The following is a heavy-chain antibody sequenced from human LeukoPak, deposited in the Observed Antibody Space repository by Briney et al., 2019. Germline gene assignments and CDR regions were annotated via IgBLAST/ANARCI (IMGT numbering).Heavy chain of an antibody. CDR1: GYTFTSYD. J-gene: IGHJ6*03. Sequence: SVKVSCKASGYTFTSYDINWVRQATGQGLEWMGRIIPIFGTANYAQKFQGRVTITTDESTSTAYMELSSLRSEDTAVYYCARAGGSGSYPYYYYYMDVWGKGTTVTVSS. V-gene: IGHV1-69*05. CDR3: ARAGGSGSYPYYYYYMDV. CDR2: IIPIFGTA. D-gene: IGHD3-10*01.